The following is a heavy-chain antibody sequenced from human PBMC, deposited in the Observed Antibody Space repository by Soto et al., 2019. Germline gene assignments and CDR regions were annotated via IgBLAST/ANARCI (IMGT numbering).Heavy chain of an antibody. D-gene: IGHD3-3*01. CDR2: IYYSGST. Sequence: SETLSLTCTVSGGSISSYYWSWIRQPPGKGLEWIGYIYYSGSTNYNPSLKSRVTISVDTSKNQFSLKLSSVTAADTAVYYCASSLHDFWSIFDYWGQGTLVTVSS. J-gene: IGHJ4*02. V-gene: IGHV4-59*01. CDR1: GGSISSYY. CDR3: ASSLHDFWSIFDY.